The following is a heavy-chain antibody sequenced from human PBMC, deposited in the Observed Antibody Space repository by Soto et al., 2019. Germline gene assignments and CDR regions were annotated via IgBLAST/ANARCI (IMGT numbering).Heavy chain of an antibody. CDR1: GGSINSYY. J-gene: IGHJ5*02. D-gene: IGHD3-16*01. CDR3: ARRYDYIFNWFDP. V-gene: IGHV4-59*04. CDR2: IYYSGST. Sequence: SETLSLTCTVSGGSINSYYWSWIRQPPGKGLEWIGYIYYSGSTYYNPSLKSRVTISVDTSKNQFSLKLSSVTAADTAVYYCARRYDYIFNWFDPWGQGTLVTVSS.